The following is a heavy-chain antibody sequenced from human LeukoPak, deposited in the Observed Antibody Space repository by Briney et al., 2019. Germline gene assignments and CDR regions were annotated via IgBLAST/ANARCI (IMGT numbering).Heavy chain of an antibody. J-gene: IGHJ4*02. CDR1: GGTFGSYG. V-gene: IGHV1-69*04. CDR3: ARGPYDGTFYFDS. D-gene: IGHD3-16*01. CDR2: TIPIRGMT. Sequence: ASVKVSCKISGGTFGSYGISWVRQAPGQGLEWMGRTIPIRGMTNYAQKFQGRVTITADTPTSTAYMELSSLTSEDTTVYFCARGPYDGTFYFDSWGQGTLVIVSS.